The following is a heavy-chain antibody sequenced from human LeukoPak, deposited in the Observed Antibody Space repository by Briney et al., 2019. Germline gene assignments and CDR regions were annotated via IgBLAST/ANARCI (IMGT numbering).Heavy chain of an antibody. CDR3: ARARRDGYNYDY. CDR2: IWYDGSKK. J-gene: IGHJ4*02. CDR1: GFTFSSYG. V-gene: IGHV3-33*01. Sequence: ERSLRLSCAASGFTFSSYGVHWVRQAPGTGLEWVSVIWYDGSKKYYADSVKGRFTTSRDNSKNTLYLQMNSLRAEDTAVYYCARARRDGYNYDYWGQGTLVTVSS. D-gene: IGHD5-24*01.